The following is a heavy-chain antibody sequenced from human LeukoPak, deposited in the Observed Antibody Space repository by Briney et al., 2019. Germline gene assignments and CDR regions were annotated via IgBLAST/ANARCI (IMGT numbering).Heavy chain of an antibody. CDR2: VYTSGDT. J-gene: IGHJ4*02. Sequence: TTSGTLSLTCSVSGGSISSYYWSWIRQPAGKGLEWIGRVYTSGDTDYNPSLGSRVTVSLDTSKNQFSLKLSSVTAADTAVYYCARGIAAAPNQGCFDYWGQGTLVTVSS. V-gene: IGHV4-4*07. CDR1: GGSISSYY. D-gene: IGHD6-13*01. CDR3: ARGIAAAPNQGCFDY.